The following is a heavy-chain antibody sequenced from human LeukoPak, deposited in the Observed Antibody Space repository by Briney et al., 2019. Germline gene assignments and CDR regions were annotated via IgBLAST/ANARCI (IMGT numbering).Heavy chain of an antibody. D-gene: IGHD3-22*01. CDR1: GFTFDDYA. CDR2: ISWNSGSI. Sequence: GRSLILSCAASGFTFDDYALHWVRQAPGKGLEWVSGISWNSGSIGYADSVKGRFTISRDNAKNSLYLQMNSLRAEDTALYYCAKDHSPYYYDSSGYYESWFDPWGQGTLVTVSS. J-gene: IGHJ5*02. CDR3: AKDHSPYYYDSSGYYESWFDP. V-gene: IGHV3-9*01.